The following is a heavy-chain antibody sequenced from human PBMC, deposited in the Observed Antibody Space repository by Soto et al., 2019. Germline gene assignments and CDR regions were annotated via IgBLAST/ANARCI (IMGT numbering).Heavy chain of an antibody. J-gene: IGHJ6*02. Sequence: PSETLSLTCAVYGGSFSGYYWSWIRQPPGKGLEWIGEINHSVSTNYNPSLKSRVTISVDTSKNQFSLKLSSVTAADTAVYYCARFRLLVATNAYDFWSGYYYSEENKKYYYGMDVWGQGTTVTVXS. V-gene: IGHV4-34*01. D-gene: IGHD3-3*01. CDR2: INHSVST. CDR3: ARFRLLVATNAYDFWSGYYYSEENKKYYYGMDV. CDR1: GGSFSGYY.